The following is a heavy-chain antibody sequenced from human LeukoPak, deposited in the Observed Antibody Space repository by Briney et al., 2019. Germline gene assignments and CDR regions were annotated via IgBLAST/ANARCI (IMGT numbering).Heavy chain of an antibody. V-gene: IGHV4-59*12. CDR1: GGSISSYY. CDR2: IYYSGST. Sequence: SETLSLTCTVSGGSISSYYWSWIRQPPGKGLEWIGTIYYSGSTYYNPSLKSRVTISVDTSKNQFSLKLSSVTAADTAVYYCARLLWFGQFYFDYWGQGTLVTVSS. CDR3: ARLLWFGQFYFDY. D-gene: IGHD3-10*01. J-gene: IGHJ4*02.